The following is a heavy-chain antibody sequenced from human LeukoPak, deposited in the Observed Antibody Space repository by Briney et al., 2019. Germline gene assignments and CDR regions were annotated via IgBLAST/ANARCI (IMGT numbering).Heavy chain of an antibody. CDR2: IWYDGSNK. V-gene: IGHV3-33*06. Sequence: GGSLSLSCAASGFTFSSYGMHWVRQAPGKGLEWVAVIWYDGSNKYYADSVKGRFTISRDNSKNTLYLQMNSLRAEDTAVYYCAKAHPLSKGFDYWGQGTLVTVSS. CDR1: GFTFSSYG. D-gene: IGHD2/OR15-2a*01. J-gene: IGHJ4*02. CDR3: AKAHPLSKGFDY.